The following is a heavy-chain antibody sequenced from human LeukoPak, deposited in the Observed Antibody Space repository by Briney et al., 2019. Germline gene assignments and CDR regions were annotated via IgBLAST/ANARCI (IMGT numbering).Heavy chain of an antibody. V-gene: IGHV4-61*02. CDR3: ARDRIAVAARPYYYFDY. J-gene: IGHJ4*02. CDR2: IYTSGTT. D-gene: IGHD6-6*01. Sequence: PSQTLSLTCTVSAGSISSGSYYWSWSREPAGKGLEWSGRIYTSGTTNYNPSLKSRVTISVDTSKNQFSLKLSSVTAADTAVYYCARDRIAVAARPYYYFDYWGQGTLVTVSS. CDR1: AGSISSGSYY.